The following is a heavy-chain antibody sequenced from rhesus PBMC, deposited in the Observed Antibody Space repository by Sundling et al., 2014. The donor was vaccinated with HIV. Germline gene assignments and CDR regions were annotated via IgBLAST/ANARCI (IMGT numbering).Heavy chain of an antibody. D-gene: IGHD2-15*01. V-gene: IGHV4-99*01. CDR2: ISGSSGTA. CDR3: ARHTDVLLDY. J-gene: IGHJ4*01. Sequence: QVQLQESGPAVVKPSETLSLTCAVSGDSISSNNWWVWIRQSPGKGLEFIGYISGSSGTANYNPSLQGRVTISKDTSKNQFSLRLRSVTAADTAIYYCARHTDVLLDYWGQEVWSPSPQ. CDR1: GDSISSNNW.